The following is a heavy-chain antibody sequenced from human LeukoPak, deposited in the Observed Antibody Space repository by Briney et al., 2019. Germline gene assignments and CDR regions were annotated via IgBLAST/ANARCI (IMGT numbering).Heavy chain of an antibody. CDR3: ARGGYDFWSGYYTRDYYYYGMDV. CDR1: GGSFSGYY. D-gene: IGHD3-3*01. J-gene: IGHJ6*02. CDR2: INHSGST. Sequence: PSETLSLTCAVYGGSFSGYYWSWIRQPPGKGLEWIGEINHSGSTNYNPSLKSRVTISVDTSKNQFSLKLGSVTAADTAVYYCARGGYDFWSGYYTRDYYYYGMDVWGQGTTVTVSS. V-gene: IGHV4-34*01.